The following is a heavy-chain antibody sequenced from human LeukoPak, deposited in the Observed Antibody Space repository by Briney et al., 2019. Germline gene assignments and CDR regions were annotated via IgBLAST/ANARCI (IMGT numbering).Heavy chain of an antibody. CDR1: GFIFSDYA. CDR2: ISPSGGFT. Sequence: GGSLRLSCAASGFIFSDYAMSWVRQAPGKGLEWVSGISPSGGFTYYADSVEGRFTISRDNSKNTLFLQMTSLRPEDTDVHSCVKALRWEVYYMDVWGEGTTVTVSS. V-gene: IGHV3-23*01. D-gene: IGHD1-26*01. CDR3: VKALRWEVYYMDV. J-gene: IGHJ6*03.